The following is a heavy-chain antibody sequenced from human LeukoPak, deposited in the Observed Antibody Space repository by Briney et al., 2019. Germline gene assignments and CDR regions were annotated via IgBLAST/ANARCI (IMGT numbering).Heavy chain of an antibody. CDR1: GFTFDDYG. CDR2: INWNGGST. CDR3: AKDLMRDQWFGES. D-gene: IGHD3-10*01. V-gene: IGHV3-20*04. J-gene: IGHJ5*02. Sequence: PGGSLRLSCAASGFTFDDYGMSWVRQAPGKGLEWVSGINWNGGSTGYADSVKGRFTISRDNSRNTVYLQMNSLRDEDTAVYYCAKDLMRDQWFGESWGLGTLVTVSS.